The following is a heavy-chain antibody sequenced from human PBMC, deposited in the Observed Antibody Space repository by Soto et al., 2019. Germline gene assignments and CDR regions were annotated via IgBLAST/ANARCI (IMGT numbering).Heavy chain of an antibody. Sequence: SETLSLTCAVYGGSFSGYYWSWIRQPPGKGLEWIGEINRSGSTNYNSSLKSRVTISVDTSKNQFSLKLSSVTAADTAVYYCARVFNGFWSGYSDYWGQGTLVTVSS. CDR3: ARVFNGFWSGYSDY. CDR1: GGSFSGYY. D-gene: IGHD3-3*01. J-gene: IGHJ4*02. CDR2: INRSGST. V-gene: IGHV4-34*01.